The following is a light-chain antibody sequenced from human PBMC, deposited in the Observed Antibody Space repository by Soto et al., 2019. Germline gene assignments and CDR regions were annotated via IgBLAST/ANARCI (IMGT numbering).Light chain of an antibody. CDR2: KAS. V-gene: IGKV1-5*03. Sequence: DIQMTQSPSTLSGSVGDRVTITCRASQTISSWLAWYQQKPGKAPKLLIYKASTLKSGVPSRFSGSGSGTEFTLTSSSLPPDDFATYYCQHYNSYSEAFGQGTKVELK. CDR3: QHYNSYSEA. CDR1: QTISSW. J-gene: IGKJ1*01.